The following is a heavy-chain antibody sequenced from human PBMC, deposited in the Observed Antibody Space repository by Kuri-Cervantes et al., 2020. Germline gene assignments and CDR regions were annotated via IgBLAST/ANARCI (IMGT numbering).Heavy chain of an antibody. Sequence: GGSLRLSCAASGFSFSSYGMSWVRQAPGKGLEWVSSISSSSSYIYYADSVKGRFTISRDNAKNSLYLQMNSLRAEDTAVYYCARALGMATILNAFDIWGQGTMVTVSS. D-gene: IGHD5-12*01. CDR2: ISSSSSYI. CDR3: ARALGMATILNAFDI. V-gene: IGHV3-21*01. CDR1: GFSFSSYG. J-gene: IGHJ3*02.